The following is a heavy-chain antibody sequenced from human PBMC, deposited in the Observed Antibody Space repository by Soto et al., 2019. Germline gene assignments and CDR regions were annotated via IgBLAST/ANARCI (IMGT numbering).Heavy chain of an antibody. J-gene: IGHJ4*02. CDR2: IIPIFGTA. D-gene: IGHD3-22*01. V-gene: IGHV1-69*06. CDR1: GGTFSSYA. Sequence: SVQVSCKASGGTFSSYAISWVRQAPGQGLEWMGGIIPIFGTANYAQKFQGRVTITADKSTSTAYMELSSLRSEDTAVYYCARDREYYYDSSGYSPFDYWGQGTLVTVSS. CDR3: ARDREYYYDSSGYSPFDY.